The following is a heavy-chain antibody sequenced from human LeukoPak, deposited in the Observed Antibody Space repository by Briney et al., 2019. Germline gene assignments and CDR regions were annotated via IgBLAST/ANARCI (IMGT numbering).Heavy chain of an antibody. CDR3: ARDSSDIRSLIAH. V-gene: IGHV1-8*01. J-gene: IGHJ1*01. CDR2: MNPNSGNT. CDR1: GYSFSICD. D-gene: IGHD2-15*01. Sequence: ASVKVSCKASGYSFSICDINWVRQAAGQGLEWMGWMNPNSGNTGYAQKFQGRVTMTRDTSISTAYMELSSLRSEDTAVYYCARDSSDIRSLIAHWGQGTLVTVSS.